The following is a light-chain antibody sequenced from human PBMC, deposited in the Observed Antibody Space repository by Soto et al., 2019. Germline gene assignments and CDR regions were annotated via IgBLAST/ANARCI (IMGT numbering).Light chain of an antibody. CDR1: TSDVGGYNH. CDR2: EDN. V-gene: IGLV2-14*01. J-gene: IGLJ2*01. Sequence: QSALTQPASVSGSPGQSITISCTGTTSDVGGYNHVSWYQHHPGKAPKVIMYEDNNRPSGVSNRFSGSQSGNTASLTISGLQAEDEADYYCTSNTGSSTVVFGGGTKVTVL. CDR3: TSNTGSSTVV.